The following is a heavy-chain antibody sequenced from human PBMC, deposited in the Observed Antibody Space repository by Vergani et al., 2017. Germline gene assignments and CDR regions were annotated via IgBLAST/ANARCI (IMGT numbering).Heavy chain of an antibody. CDR3: ARMGGSVSYYRIYYYYYYMDV. D-gene: IGHD3-10*01. CDR1: GGSFSGYY. V-gene: IGHV4-34*01. J-gene: IGHJ6*03. Sequence: QVQLQQWGAGLLKPSETLSLTCAVYGGSFSGYYWSWIRQPPGKGLEWIGEINHSGSTNYNPSLKSRVTISVDTSKNQFSLKLSSVTAADTAVYYCARMGGSVSYYRIYYYYYYMDVWGKGTTVTVSS. CDR2: INHSGST.